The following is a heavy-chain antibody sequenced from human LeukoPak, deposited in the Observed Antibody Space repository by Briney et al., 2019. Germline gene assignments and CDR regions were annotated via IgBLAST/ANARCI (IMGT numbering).Heavy chain of an antibody. CDR3: ARDRLLRYFDWSTTCFDY. CDR2: INHSGST. J-gene: IGHJ4*02. D-gene: IGHD3-9*01. V-gene: IGHV4-34*01. Sequence: SETLSLTCAVYGGPFSGYYWSWIRQPPGKGPEWIGEINHSGSTNYNPSLKSRVTISVDTSKNQFSLKLSSVTAADTAVYYCARDRLLRYFDWSTTCFDYWGQGTLVTVSS. CDR1: GGPFSGYY.